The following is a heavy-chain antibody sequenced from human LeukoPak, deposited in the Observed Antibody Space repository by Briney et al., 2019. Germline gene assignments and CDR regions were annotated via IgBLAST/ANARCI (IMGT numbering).Heavy chain of an antibody. CDR1: GYTFTSYG. CDR2: ISAYNGNT. Sequence: ASVKVSCKASGYTFTSYGISWVRQAPGQGLEWMGWISAYNGNTNYAQKLQGRVTMTTDTSTTTAYMELRSLRSDDTAVYYCARDRYVLMVRGVIKLDYWGQGTLVTVSS. V-gene: IGHV1-18*01. J-gene: IGHJ4*02. CDR3: ARDRYVLMVRGVIKLDY. D-gene: IGHD3-10*01.